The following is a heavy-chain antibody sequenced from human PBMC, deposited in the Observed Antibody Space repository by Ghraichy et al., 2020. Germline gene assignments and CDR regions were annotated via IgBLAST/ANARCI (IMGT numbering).Heavy chain of an antibody. Sequence: SGPTLVKPTQTLTLTCTFSGFSLRTRGVGVAWIRQPPGKALEWLALIYWNDDKRYSPSLKSKLSVTKDTSRNRVVLTMTNLDPEDTATYYCAQGASFWNSLGNHVYRMDGGGQGTTVTVS. V-gene: IGHV2-5*01. D-gene: IGHD1-14*01. CDR1: GFSLRTRGVG. J-gene: IGHJ6*02. CDR2: IYWNDDK. CDR3: AQGASFWNSLGNHVYRMDG.